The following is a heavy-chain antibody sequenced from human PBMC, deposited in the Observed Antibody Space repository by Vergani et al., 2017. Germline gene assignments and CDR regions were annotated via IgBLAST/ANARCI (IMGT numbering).Heavy chain of an antibody. CDR2: ISSCGSTI. Sequence: QVQLVESGGGLVKPGGSLRLFCAASGFTFSDYYMSWIRQAPGKGREWISYISSCGSTIYYADSVQGRFTISRGDAKNSLYRHMNSLRAEDTAVYYCAGVGQLWFYYGMDVWGQGTTVTVSS. V-gene: IGHV3-11*01. D-gene: IGHD5-18*01. J-gene: IGHJ6*02. CDR1: GFTFSDYY. CDR3: AGVGQLWFYYGMDV.